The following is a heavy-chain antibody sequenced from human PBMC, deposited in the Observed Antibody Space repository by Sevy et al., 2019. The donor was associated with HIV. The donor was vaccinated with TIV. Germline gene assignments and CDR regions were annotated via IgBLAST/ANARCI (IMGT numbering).Heavy chain of an antibody. V-gene: IGHV3-48*01. D-gene: IGHD3-3*01. CDR1: GFTFSSYS. CDR2: ISSSSSTI. J-gene: IGHJ4*02. Sequence: GGSLILSCAASGFTFSSYSMNWVRQAPGKGLEWVSYISSSSSTIYYADSVKGRFTISRDNAKNSLYLQMNSLRAEDTAVYYCARTPFGVVPMPLFDYWGQGTLVTVSS. CDR3: ARTPFGVVPMPLFDY.